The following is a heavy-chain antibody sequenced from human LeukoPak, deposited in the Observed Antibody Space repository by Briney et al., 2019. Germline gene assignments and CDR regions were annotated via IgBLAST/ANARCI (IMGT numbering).Heavy chain of an antibody. CDR3: ASVADYGDYVGGTSDY. CDR1: GGSISSSSYY. J-gene: IGHJ4*02. V-gene: IGHV4-39*01. Sequence: SETLSLTCTVSGGSISSSSYYWGWIRQPPGKGLEWIGSIYYSGSTYYNPSLKSRVTISVDTSKNQFSLKLSSVTAADTAVYYCASVADYGDYVGGTSDYWGQGTLVTVSS. D-gene: IGHD4-17*01. CDR2: IYYSGST.